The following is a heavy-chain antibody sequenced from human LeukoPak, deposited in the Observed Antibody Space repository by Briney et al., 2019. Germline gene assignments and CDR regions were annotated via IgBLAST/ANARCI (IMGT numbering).Heavy chain of an antibody. CDR3: VKASSDYYYDS. V-gene: IGHV3-53*05. CDR1: GFTVSSNY. D-gene: IGHD3-22*01. Sequence: GGSLRLSCAASGFTVSSNYMSWVRQAPGKGLEWVSVIYSGGSTYYADSVKGRFTISRDNSKNTLYLQMSSLRTEDTAVYYCVKASSDYYYDSWGQGALVTVSS. CDR2: IYSGGST. J-gene: IGHJ5*01.